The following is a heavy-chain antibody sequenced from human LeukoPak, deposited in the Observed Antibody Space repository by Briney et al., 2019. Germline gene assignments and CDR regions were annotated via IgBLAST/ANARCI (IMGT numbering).Heavy chain of an antibody. CDR3: AKRSGYCSGGSCYSLNNYYYYYMDV. J-gene: IGHJ6*03. V-gene: IGHV3-30*04. Sequence: PGRSLRLSCAASGFTFSSYAMHWVRQAPGKGLEWVAVISYDGSNKYYADSVKGRFTISRDNSKNTLYLQMNSLRAEDTAVYYCAKRSGYCSGGSCYSLNNYYYYYMDVWGKGTTVTISS. CDR1: GFTFSSYA. CDR2: ISYDGSNK. D-gene: IGHD2-15*01.